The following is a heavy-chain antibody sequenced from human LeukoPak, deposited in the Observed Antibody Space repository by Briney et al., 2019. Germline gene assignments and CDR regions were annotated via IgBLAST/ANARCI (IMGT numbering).Heavy chain of an antibody. CDR3: ARQGDYYDSSGIN. D-gene: IGHD3-22*01. CDR1: GGSVSSSNSY. V-gene: IGHV4-39*01. Sequence: PSETLSLTCGVSGGSVSSSNSYWGWIRQPPGKGLEWIGIIYYSGSTYYNPSLKSRVTISVDTSKNQFSLKLYSATAADTAVYYCARQGDYYDSSGINWGQGTLVTVSS. CDR2: IYYSGST. J-gene: IGHJ4*02.